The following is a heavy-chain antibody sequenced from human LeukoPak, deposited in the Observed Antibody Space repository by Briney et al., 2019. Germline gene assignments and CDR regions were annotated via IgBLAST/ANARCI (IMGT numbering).Heavy chain of an antibody. CDR1: GYTFTSYG. V-gene: IGHV1-18*01. Sequence: GASVKVSCKASGYTFTSYGISWVRQAPGQGLEWMGWISAYNGNTNYAQKLQGRVTMTTDTSTSTAYMELRSLRSDDTAVYYCARAYYGDYPNWFDPWGQGTLVTVSS. CDR2: ISAYNGNT. J-gene: IGHJ5*02. D-gene: IGHD4-17*01. CDR3: ARAYYGDYPNWFDP.